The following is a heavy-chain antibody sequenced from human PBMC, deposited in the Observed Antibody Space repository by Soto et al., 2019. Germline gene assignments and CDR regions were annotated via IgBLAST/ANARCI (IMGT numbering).Heavy chain of an antibody. CDR1: GFSFRNYA. CDR3: ARDRTAGGSYLGCNWFDP. J-gene: IGHJ5*02. Sequence: QVRLVESGGGVAQPGRSLRLSCAGSGFSFRNYAIHWVRQAPGKGLEWVTVISFDGSSQDYADSVKGRFTISRDNSKNTAYLQLNSLREEDTSVYYCARDRTAGGSYLGCNWFDPWGQGTLVIVSS. CDR2: ISFDGSSQ. D-gene: IGHD1-26*01. V-gene: IGHV3-30-3*01.